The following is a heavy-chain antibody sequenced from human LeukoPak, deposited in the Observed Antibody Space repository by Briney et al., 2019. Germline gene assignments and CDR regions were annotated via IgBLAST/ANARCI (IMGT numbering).Heavy chain of an antibody. J-gene: IGHJ4*02. Sequence: SGTLSLTCAVSGGSISSSNWWSWVRQPPGKGLEWIGEIYHSGSTNYNPSLKSRVTISVDKSKNQFSLKLSSVTAADTAVYYCARTPLVGATYFDYWGQGTLVTVSS. CDR2: IYHSGST. D-gene: IGHD1-26*01. CDR1: GGSISSSNW. V-gene: IGHV4-4*02. CDR3: ARTPLVGATYFDY.